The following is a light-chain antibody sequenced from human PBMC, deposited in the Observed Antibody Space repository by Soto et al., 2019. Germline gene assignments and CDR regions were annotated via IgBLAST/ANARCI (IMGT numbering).Light chain of an antibody. J-gene: IGLJ1*01. Sequence: QSVLTQPPSVSGAPGQRVTISCTGSSSNIGAGYDVHWYQQLPGTAPKLLIYGNSNRPSGVPDRFSGSKSGTSASLAITGLQAEDEADYYCGAWDDRLTAYVFGSGTKVTVL. CDR3: GAWDDRLTAYV. CDR2: GNS. V-gene: IGLV1-40*01. CDR1: SSNIGAGYD.